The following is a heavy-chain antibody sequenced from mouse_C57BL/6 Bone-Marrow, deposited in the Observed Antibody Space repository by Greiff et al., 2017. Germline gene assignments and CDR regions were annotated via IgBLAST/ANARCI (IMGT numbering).Heavy chain of an antibody. CDR3: ARRGDYGSSYEGY. Sequence: EVKLMESGGGLVQPGGSLKLSCAASGFTFSDYGMAWVRQAPRKGPEWVAFISNLAYSIYYADTVTGRFTISRGNAKNTLYLEMSSLRSEDTAMYYCARRGDYGSSYEGYWGQGTTLTVSS. V-gene: IGHV5-15*01. J-gene: IGHJ2*01. D-gene: IGHD1-1*01. CDR1: GFTFSDYG. CDR2: ISNLAYSI.